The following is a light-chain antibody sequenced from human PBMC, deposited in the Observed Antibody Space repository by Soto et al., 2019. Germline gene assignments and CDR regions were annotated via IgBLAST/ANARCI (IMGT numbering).Light chain of an antibody. CDR2: GAS. V-gene: IGKV3-15*01. Sequence: EIVMTQSPATLSVSPGERGTLSCRASQGVSSNLAWYQQKPGQAPRLLIYGASTRATGIPARFSGSGSGTEFTLTISSLQSEDFVGYYCQQYNDWPRTFGQGTKVEIK. CDR3: QQYNDWPRT. CDR1: QGVSSN. J-gene: IGKJ1*01.